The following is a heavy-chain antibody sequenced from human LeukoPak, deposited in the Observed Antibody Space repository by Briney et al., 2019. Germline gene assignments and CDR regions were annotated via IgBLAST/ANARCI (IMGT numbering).Heavy chain of an antibody. V-gene: IGHV4-34*01. CDR2: INHSGST. CDR3: ARHPRRLRYFDW. J-gene: IGHJ4*02. Sequence: SETLSLTCTVSGGSISNYYWTWIRQPPGKGLEWIGEINHSGSTNYNPSLKSRVTISVDTSKNQFSLKLSSVTAADTAVYYCARHPRRLRYFDWWGQGTLVTVSS. CDR1: GGSISNYY. D-gene: IGHD3-9*01.